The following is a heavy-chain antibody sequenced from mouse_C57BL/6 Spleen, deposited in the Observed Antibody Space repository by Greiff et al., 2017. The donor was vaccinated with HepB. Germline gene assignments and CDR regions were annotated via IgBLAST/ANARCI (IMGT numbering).Heavy chain of an antibody. Sequence: EVQLVESGGGLVKPGGSLKLSCAASGFTFSSYAMSWVRQTPEKRLEWVATISDGGSYTYYPDNVKGRFTISRDNAKNNLYLQMSHLKSEDTAMYYCARDCYYGLDYWGQGTTLTVSS. J-gene: IGHJ2*01. CDR2: ISDGGSYT. V-gene: IGHV5-4*01. D-gene: IGHD1-1*01. CDR3: ARDCYYGLDY. CDR1: GFTFSSYA.